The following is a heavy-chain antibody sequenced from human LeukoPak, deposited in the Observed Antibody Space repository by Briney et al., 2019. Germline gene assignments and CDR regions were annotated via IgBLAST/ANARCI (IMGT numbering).Heavy chain of an antibody. Sequence: PSQTLSLTCAVSGGSISSGGYSWSWIRQPPGQGLEWIGYIYHSGSTYYNPSLKSRVTISVDRSKNQFSLKLSSVTAADTAVYYCARLGSGWFDPWGQGTLVTVSS. J-gene: IGHJ5*02. V-gene: IGHV4-30-2*01. CDR1: GGSISSGGYS. D-gene: IGHD3-10*01. CDR3: ARLGSGWFDP. CDR2: IYHSGST.